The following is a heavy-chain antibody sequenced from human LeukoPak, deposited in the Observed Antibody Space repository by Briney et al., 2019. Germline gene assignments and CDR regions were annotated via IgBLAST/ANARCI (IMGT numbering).Heavy chain of an antibody. V-gene: IGHV1-2*02. Sequence: GASVKVSCKASGYTFTGYYMHWVRQAPGQGLELMGWINPNSGGTNYAQKFQGRVTMTRDTSISTAYMELSRLRSDDTAVYYCARLNWSYYYYGMDVWGQGTLVTVSS. D-gene: IGHD1-1*01. CDR3: ARLNWSYYYYGMDV. CDR1: GYTFTGYY. J-gene: IGHJ6*02. CDR2: INPNSGGT.